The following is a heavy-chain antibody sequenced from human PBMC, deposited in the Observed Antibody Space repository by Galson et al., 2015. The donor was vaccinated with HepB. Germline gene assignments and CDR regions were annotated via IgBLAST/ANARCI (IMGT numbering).Heavy chain of an antibody. CDR1: GYTFTGYY. D-gene: IGHD3-22*01. J-gene: IGHJ3*02. CDR2: INPNSGGT. V-gene: IGHV1-2*06. Sequence: SVKVSCKASGYTFTGYYMHWVRQAPGQGLEWMGRINPNSGGTNYAQKFQGRVTMTRDTSISTAYMELSRLRSDDTAVYYCARVGYYYDSSGYYSPGAFDIWGQGTMVTVSS. CDR3: ARVGYYYDSSGYYSPGAFDI.